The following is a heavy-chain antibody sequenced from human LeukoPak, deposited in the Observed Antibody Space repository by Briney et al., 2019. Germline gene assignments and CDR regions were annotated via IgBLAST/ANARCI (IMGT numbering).Heavy chain of an antibody. CDR2: IYTSGST. CDR1: GGSISSYY. CDR3: ARLVPARRTFDY. V-gene: IGHV4-4*09. J-gene: IGHJ4*02. Sequence: PSETLSLTCTVSGGSISSYYWSWIRQPPGKGLEWIGYIYTSGSTNYNPSLKSRVTISVDTSKNQFSLKLSSVTAADTAVYYCARLVPARRTFDYWAREPWSPSPQ. D-gene: IGHD6-6*01.